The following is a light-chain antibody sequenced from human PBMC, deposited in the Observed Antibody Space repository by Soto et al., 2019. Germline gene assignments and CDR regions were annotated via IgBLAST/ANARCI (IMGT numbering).Light chain of an antibody. CDR2: DDS. J-gene: IGLJ1*01. Sequence: SYELTQPPSVSVAPGQTATVTCGGNNVGSKRVHWYQQKPGQAPVLVVYDDSDRPSGIPERFSGSNSGNTATLTISRVEAGDEADYYCQVWDTTSDQGVFGTGTKLTVL. CDR1: NVGSKR. V-gene: IGLV3-21*02. CDR3: QVWDTTSDQGV.